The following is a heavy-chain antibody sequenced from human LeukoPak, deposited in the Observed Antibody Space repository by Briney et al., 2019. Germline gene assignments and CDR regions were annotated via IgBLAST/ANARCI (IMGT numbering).Heavy chain of an antibody. Sequence: ASVKLSCKASGYTFTTHDLNWVRQAPGQGLEWMGWMNPNSGNTGYAKEFQGRVTITRRTTIRTVYMEMSSLTSDDTAVYYCTRTAYCTNAVCYFTGYDLWGQGPLVTVSP. V-gene: IGHV1-8*03. J-gene: IGHJ5*02. CDR3: TRTAYCTNAVCYFTGYDL. D-gene: IGHD2-8*01. CDR2: MNPNSGNT. CDR1: GYTFTTHD.